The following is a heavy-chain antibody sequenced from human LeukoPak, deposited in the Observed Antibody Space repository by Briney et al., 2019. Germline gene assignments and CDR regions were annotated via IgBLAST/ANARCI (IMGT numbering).Heavy chain of an antibody. Sequence: SETLSLTCAVSGGSFSGYYWSWIRQPPGKGLEWIGEINHSGSTNYNPSLKSRVTISVDTSKNQFSLKLSSVTAADTAVYYCARGRWFGELIFDYWGQGTLVTVSS. CDR3: ARGRWFGELIFDY. CDR2: INHSGST. D-gene: IGHD3-10*01. J-gene: IGHJ4*02. V-gene: IGHV4-34*01. CDR1: GGSFSGYY.